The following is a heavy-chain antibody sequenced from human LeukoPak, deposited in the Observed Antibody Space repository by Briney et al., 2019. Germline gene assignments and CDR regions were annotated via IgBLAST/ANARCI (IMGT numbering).Heavy chain of an antibody. CDR2: IIPILGIA. CDR3: ARPWDSGGYFGSRLDY. CDR1: GGTFINYA. J-gene: IGHJ4*02. V-gene: IGHV1-69*10. Sequence: SVKVSCKASGGTFINYAINWVRQAPGQGLEWMGGIIPILGIANYAQKFQGRVTITADESTTTAYMELSSLRSEDTAVYYCARPWDSGGYFGSRLDYWGQGTLVTVSS. D-gene: IGHD3-22*01.